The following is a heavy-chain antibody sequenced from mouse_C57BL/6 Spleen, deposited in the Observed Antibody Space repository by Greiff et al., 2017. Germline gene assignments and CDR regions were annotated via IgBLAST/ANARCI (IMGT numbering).Heavy chain of an antibody. D-gene: IGHD1-1*01. Sequence: EVQRLESGGGLVKPGGSLKLSCAASGFPFSSYTMSWVRQTPEKRLEWVAHISGGGGTTYYPDSVKGRFTVYRDNAKYTLYLQMSSLRADDTVLYYCARQLRGYFAYWGQGNTLTGSS. V-gene: IGHV5-9*01. CDR2: ISGGGGTT. CDR1: GFPFSSYT. J-gene: IGHJ2*01. CDR3: ARQLRGYFAY.